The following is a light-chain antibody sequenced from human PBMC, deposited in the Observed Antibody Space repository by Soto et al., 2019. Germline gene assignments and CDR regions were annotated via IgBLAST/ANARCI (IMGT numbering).Light chain of an antibody. CDR2: GAS. CDR3: QQYGSSPPIT. J-gene: IGKJ3*01. CDR1: QSVSSSY. Sequence: EIVLTQSPGTLSLSPGERATLSCRASQSVSSSYLAWYQQKPGQAPRLLIYGASSSATGIPDRFSSSGSGTDFTLTISRLEPEDFAVYYCQQYGSSPPITFGPGTKVDIK. V-gene: IGKV3-20*01.